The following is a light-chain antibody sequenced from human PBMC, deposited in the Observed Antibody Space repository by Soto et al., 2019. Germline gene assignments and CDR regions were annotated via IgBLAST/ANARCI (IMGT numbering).Light chain of an antibody. J-gene: IGLJ1*01. Sequence: QSVLTQPRSVSGSPGQSVTISCTGTSSDVGGYNYVSWYQQHPGKAPKLMIYDVSKRPSGVPDRFSGSKSGNTASLTISGLQAEEDADYYCCSYAGSYTGVFGTGTKLTVL. V-gene: IGLV2-11*01. CDR3: CSYAGSYTGV. CDR2: DVS. CDR1: SSDVGGYNY.